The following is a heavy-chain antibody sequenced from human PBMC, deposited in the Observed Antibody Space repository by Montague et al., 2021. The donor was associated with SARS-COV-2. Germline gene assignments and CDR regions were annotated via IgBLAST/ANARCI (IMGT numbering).Heavy chain of an antibody. V-gene: IGHV4-39*01. J-gene: IGHJ3*02. Sequence: TLSLTCTVSGGSISSGDYYWNWIRQPPGKGLEWIGSIYYSGSTYYNPSLKSRVTISVDTSKNQFSLKLSSVTAADTAVYYCARLRGDYGGTYDTFDIWGQGTMVTVSS. D-gene: IGHD4-23*01. CDR2: IYYSGST. CDR3: ARLRGDYGGTYDTFDI. CDR1: GGSISSGDYY.